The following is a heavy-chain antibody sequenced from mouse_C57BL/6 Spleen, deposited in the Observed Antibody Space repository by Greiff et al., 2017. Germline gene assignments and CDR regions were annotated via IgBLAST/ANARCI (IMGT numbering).Heavy chain of an antibody. CDR3: AREDDGYFDV. CDR1: GYSFTGYY. Sequence: EVKLQESGPELVKPGASVKISCKASGYSFTGYYMNWVKQSPEKSLEWIGEINPSTGGTTYNQKFKAKATLTVDKSSSTAYMQLKSLTSEDSAVYYCAREDDGYFDVWGTGTTVTVSS. CDR2: INPSTGGT. V-gene: IGHV1-42*01. J-gene: IGHJ1*03.